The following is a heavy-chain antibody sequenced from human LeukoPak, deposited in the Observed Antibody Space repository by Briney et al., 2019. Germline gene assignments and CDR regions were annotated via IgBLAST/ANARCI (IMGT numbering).Heavy chain of an antibody. J-gene: IGHJ4*02. V-gene: IGHV6-1*01. Sequence: PSQTLSLTCALSGDSVSSNSAAWNWIRQSPSRGLEWLGRTYYRSKWRNDYAVSVKSRITINADTSNNQFSLQLNSVTPEDTAVYYCARGFGVAVAGPYYFDYWGQGTLVTVSS. CDR1: GDSVSSNSAA. CDR2: TYYRSKWRN. D-gene: IGHD6-19*01. CDR3: ARGFGVAVAGPYYFDY.